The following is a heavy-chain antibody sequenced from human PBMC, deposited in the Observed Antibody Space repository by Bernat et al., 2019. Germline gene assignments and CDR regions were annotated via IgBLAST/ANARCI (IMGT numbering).Heavy chain of an antibody. CDR1: GFTFSSYW. D-gene: IGHD1-26*01. Sequence: EVQLVESGGGLVQPGGSLRLSCAASGFTFSSYWMSWVRQAPGKGLEWVANIKQDGSEKYYVDSVKGRFTISRDDAKSSLFLQMSSLRADDTAVYYCARGGGIVGSTIFDYWGQGALVTVSS. V-gene: IGHV3-7*03. CDR3: ARGGGIVGSTIFDY. CDR2: IKQDGSEK. J-gene: IGHJ4*02.